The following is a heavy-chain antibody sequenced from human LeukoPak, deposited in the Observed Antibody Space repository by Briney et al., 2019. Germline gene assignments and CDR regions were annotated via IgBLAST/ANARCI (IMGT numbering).Heavy chain of an antibody. V-gene: IGHV3-23*01. CDR2: ISGSGGTT. J-gene: IGHJ4*02. Sequence: PGGSLRLSCAASGFTFTNYAMSWIRQAPGKGLEWVSAISGSGGTTYYADSVKGRFTISRDNSTNTPYLQMNSLRAEDTAIYYCAKGSPSGWYWVYWGQGTLVTVSS. CDR3: AKGSPSGWYWVY. D-gene: IGHD6-13*01. CDR1: GFTFTNYA.